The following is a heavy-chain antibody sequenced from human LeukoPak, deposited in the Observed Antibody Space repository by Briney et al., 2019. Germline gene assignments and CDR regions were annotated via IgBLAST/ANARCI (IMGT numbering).Heavy chain of an antibody. D-gene: IGHD4-23*01. Sequence: SVKVSCKASGYTFTSYGISWVRQAPGQGLEWMGGIIPIFGTANYAQKFQGRVTITADESTSTAYMELSSLRSEDTAVYYCASEEGGNPFWGQGTLVTVSS. J-gene: IGHJ4*02. CDR2: IIPIFGTA. CDR1: GYTFTSYG. CDR3: ASEEGGNPF. V-gene: IGHV1-69*13.